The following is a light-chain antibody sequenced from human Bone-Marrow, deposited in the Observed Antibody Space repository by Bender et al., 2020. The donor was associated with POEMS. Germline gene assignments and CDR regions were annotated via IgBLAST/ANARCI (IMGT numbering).Light chain of an antibody. J-gene: IGLJ1*01. Sequence: QSALTQPRSVSGSPGQSVTISCTGSNSDVGGYELVSWYQQHPGKAPKIMIHDVSKRPSGVPDRFSGSKSGNTASLTIAGLQAEDEADYYCNSYTASSTRVFGTGTKVTVL. V-gene: IGLV2-11*01. CDR2: DVS. CDR1: NSDVGGYEL. CDR3: NSYTASSTRV.